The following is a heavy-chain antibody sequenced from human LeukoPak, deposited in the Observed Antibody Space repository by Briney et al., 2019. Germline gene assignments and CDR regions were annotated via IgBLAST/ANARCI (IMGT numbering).Heavy chain of an antibody. Sequence: SETLSLTCGVSVGSINSGNWWTWVRQSPGKGLEWIGEIHHNGTRNYNPSLKSRVTISADTFKNHFSLIVTSLTAADTAVYYCAAAPILRGEGGEHYKYGMDVRGQGTTVIVSS. CDR1: VGSINSGNW. J-gene: IGHJ6*02. D-gene: IGHD2-2*02. CDR3: AAAPILRGEGGEHYKYGMDV. CDR2: IHHNGTR. V-gene: IGHV4/OR15-8*01.